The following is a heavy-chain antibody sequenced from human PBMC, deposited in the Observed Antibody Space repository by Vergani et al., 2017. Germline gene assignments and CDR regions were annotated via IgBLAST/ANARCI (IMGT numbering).Heavy chain of an antibody. J-gene: IGHJ4*02. CDR1: GFTFSSYG. Sequence: QVQLVESGGGVVQPGGSLRLSCAASGFTFSSYGMHWVRQAPGKGLEWVAFIRYDGSNKYYADSVKGRFTISRDNSKNTLYLQMNSLRAEDTAVYHCAKDLIYDSSGGFDYWGQGTLVTVSS. V-gene: IGHV3-30*02. CDR2: IRYDGSNK. CDR3: AKDLIYDSSGGFDY. D-gene: IGHD3-22*01.